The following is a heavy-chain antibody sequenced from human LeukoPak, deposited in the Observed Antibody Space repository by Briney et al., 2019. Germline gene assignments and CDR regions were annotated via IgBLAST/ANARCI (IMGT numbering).Heavy chain of an antibody. Sequence: SETLSLTCAVYGGCFCGYYWSWIRQPPGKGLEWIGEINHSGSTNYNPSLKSRVTISVDTSKNQFSLKLSSVTAADTAVYYCASRTVSSSWYRGWFDPWGQGTLVTVSS. J-gene: IGHJ5*02. CDR1: GGCFCGYY. D-gene: IGHD6-13*01. CDR3: ASRTVSSSWYRGWFDP. V-gene: IGHV4-34*01. CDR2: INHSGST.